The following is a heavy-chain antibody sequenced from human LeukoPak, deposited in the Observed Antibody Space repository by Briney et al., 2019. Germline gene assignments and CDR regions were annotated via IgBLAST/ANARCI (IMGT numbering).Heavy chain of an antibody. CDR1: GYTFTGYY. CDR3: ASADYYDSSSIDC. D-gene: IGHD3-22*01. CDR2: INPNSGGT. J-gene: IGHJ4*02. V-gene: IGHV1-2*06. Sequence: VASVKVSCKASGYTFTGYYMHWVRQAPGQGLEWMGRINPNSGGTNYAQKFQGRVTMTRDTSISTAYMVLSRLRSDDTAVYYCASADYYDSSSIDCWGQGTLVTVSS.